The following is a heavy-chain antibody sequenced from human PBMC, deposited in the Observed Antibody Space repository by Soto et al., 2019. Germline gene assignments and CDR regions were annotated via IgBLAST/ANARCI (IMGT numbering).Heavy chain of an antibody. Sequence: ASVKVSCKVSGYTLTELSMHWVRQAPGKRLEWMGGFDPEDGETIYAQKFQGRVTMTEDTSTDTAYMELSSLRSEDTAVYYCASEGWYNWNGSPYGMDVWGQGTTVTVSS. CDR2: FDPEDGET. CDR1: GYTLTELS. CDR3: ASEGWYNWNGSPYGMDV. J-gene: IGHJ6*02. D-gene: IGHD1-20*01. V-gene: IGHV1-24*01.